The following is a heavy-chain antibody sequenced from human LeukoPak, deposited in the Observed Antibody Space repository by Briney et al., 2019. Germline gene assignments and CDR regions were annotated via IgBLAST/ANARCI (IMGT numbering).Heavy chain of an antibody. J-gene: IGHJ4*02. CDR1: GFTFSSYG. D-gene: IGHD6-6*01. CDR2: IRYDGNNK. Sequence: PGRSLRLSCAASGFTFSSYGMHWVRQAPGKGLEWVAFIRYDGNNKYYADSVKGRFTISRDNSKNTLFLQMNSLRPEDTAVYYCAKVRESYSSSLYYLDYWGQGTLVAVSS. V-gene: IGHV3-30*02. CDR3: AKVRESYSSSLYYLDY.